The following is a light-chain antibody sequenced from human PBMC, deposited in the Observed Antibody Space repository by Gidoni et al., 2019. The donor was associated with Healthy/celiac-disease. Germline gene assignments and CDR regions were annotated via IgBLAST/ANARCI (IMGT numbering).Light chain of an antibody. CDR1: SSNIGAGYD. J-gene: IGLJ3*02. CDR3: QSYDSSLSGSV. CDR2: GNS. Sequence: QSVLTQPPSVSGAPGQRVTISCTGSSSNIGAGYDVHWYQQRPGTAPKLLIYGNSNRPSGVPDRFFGSKSGTSASLAITGLQAEDEADYYCQSYDSSLSGSVFGGGTKLTVL. V-gene: IGLV1-40*01.